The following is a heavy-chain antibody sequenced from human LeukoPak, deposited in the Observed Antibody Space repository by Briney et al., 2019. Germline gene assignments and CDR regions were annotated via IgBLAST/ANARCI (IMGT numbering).Heavy chain of an antibody. V-gene: IGHV1-69*05. CDR2: IIPIFGTA. CDR1: GGTFSSYA. Sequence: SVKVSCKASGGTFSSYAISWVRQAPGQGLEWMGGIIPIFGTANYAQKFQGRVTITTDESTSTAYMELRSLRSDDTAVYYCARDPKYYYDSSGYYYDYWGQGTLVTVSS. CDR3: ARDPKYYYDSSGYYYDY. D-gene: IGHD3-22*01. J-gene: IGHJ4*02.